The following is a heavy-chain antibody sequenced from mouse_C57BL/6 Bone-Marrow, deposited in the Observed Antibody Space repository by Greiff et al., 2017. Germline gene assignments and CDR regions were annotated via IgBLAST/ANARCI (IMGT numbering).Heavy chain of an antibody. CDR3: SPYYYGSSYSWFAY. CDR2: IDPEDGET. Sequence: VQLQQSGAELVKPGASVKLSCTASGFNITDHYMHWVKQRTEQGLEWIGRIDPEDGETKYAPKFQGKATITADTSSNTAYLQLSRLTSEDTAVYYWSPYYYGSSYSWFAYWGQGTLVTVSA. V-gene: IGHV14-2*01. J-gene: IGHJ3*01. CDR1: GFNITDHY. D-gene: IGHD1-1*01.